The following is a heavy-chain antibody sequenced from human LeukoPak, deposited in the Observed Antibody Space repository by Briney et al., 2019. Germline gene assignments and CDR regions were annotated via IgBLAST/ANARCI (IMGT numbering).Heavy chain of an antibody. D-gene: IGHD4/OR15-4a*01. J-gene: IGHJ4*02. CDR1: GGSVSSGSYY. CDR3: ARDQKYGVNSLHDH. Sequence: PSETLSLTCTVSGGSVSSGSYYWSWIRQPSGKGLEWIGYIYYSGSTNYNPSLKSRVTISLDTSKSQFSLKLSSVTAADTAVYYCARDQKYGVNSLHDHWGQGTLVTVSS. V-gene: IGHV4-61*01. CDR2: IYYSGST.